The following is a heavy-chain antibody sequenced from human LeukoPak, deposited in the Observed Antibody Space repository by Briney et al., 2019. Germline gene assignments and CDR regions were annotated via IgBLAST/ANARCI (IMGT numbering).Heavy chain of an antibody. D-gene: IGHD2-8*01. CDR3: ARVSTNDRRNAFDI. CDR1: GFTFSSYG. V-gene: IGHV3-30*03. CDR2: ISYDGSNK. Sequence: GRSLRLSCAASGFTFSSYGMHWVRQAPGKGLEWVAVISYDGSNKYYADSVKGRFTISRDNSKNTLYLQMGSLRAEDMAVYYCARVSTNDRRNAFDIWGQGTMVTVSS. J-gene: IGHJ3*02.